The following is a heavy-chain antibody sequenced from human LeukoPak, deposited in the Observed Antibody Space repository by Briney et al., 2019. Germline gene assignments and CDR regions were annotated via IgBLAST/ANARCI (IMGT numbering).Heavy chain of an antibody. CDR1: GYTFTSYG. V-gene: IGHV1-18*01. J-gene: IGHJ4*02. D-gene: IGHD6-6*01. CDR3: AREGYSSSSRWDY. Sequence: ASVKVSCKASGYTFTSYGISWVRQAPGQGLEWMGWISAYNGNTNYAQKFQGRVTITADESTSTAYMELSSLRSEDTAVYYCAREGYSSSSRWDYWGQGTLVTVSS. CDR2: ISAYNGNT.